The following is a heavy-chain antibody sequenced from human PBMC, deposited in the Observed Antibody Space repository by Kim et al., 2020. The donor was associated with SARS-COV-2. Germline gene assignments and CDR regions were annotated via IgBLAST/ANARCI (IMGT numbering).Heavy chain of an antibody. CDR3: AKGSIYCGGDCYAHNWFDP. J-gene: IGHJ5*02. CDR2: ISGSGGST. V-gene: IGHV3-23*01. CDR1: GFTFSSYA. Sequence: GGSLRLSCAASGFTFSSYAMSWVRQAPGKGLEWVSAISGSGGSTYYADSVKGRFTISRDNSKNTLYLQMNSLRAEDTAVYYCAKGSIYCGGDCYAHNWFDPWGQGTLVTVSS. D-gene: IGHD2-21*01.